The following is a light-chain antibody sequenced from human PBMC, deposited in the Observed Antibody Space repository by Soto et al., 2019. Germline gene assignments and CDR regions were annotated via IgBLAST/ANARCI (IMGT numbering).Light chain of an antibody. V-gene: IGLV3-25*03. Sequence: SYELTQTPSVSVSPGQTARITCSGEALPKEYAYWYQQKPGQAPVLVIYKDTERPSGIPERFSGSISGTTVTLTISEVQAEDEADYYCQSADSTNTYVVFGGGTQLTVL. J-gene: IGLJ2*01. CDR2: KDT. CDR1: ALPKEY. CDR3: QSADSTNTYVV.